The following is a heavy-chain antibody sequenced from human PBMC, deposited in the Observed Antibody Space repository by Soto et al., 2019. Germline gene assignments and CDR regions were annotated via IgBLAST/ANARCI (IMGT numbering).Heavy chain of an antibody. CDR3: AKVRRFGELRSLY. D-gene: IGHD3-10*01. CDR2: IGVSGDTT. Sequence: EVHLLESGGGLVQPGGSLRLSCAASRFTFSSYAMSWVRQAPGKGLEWVSAIGVSGDTTYYADSVKGRFTISRDNSKNTLYLQMGSLRAEETAVYYCAKVRRFGELRSLYWGQGTLVTVSS. V-gene: IGHV3-23*01. CDR1: RFTFSSYA. J-gene: IGHJ4*02.